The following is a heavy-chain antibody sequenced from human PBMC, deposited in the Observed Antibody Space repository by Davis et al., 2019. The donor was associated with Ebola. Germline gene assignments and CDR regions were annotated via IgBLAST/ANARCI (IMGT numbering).Heavy chain of an antibody. CDR2: ISGSGGST. V-gene: IGHV3-23*01. CDR1: GFTFSSYA. Sequence: HPGGSLRLSCAASGFTFSSYAMSWVRQAPGKGLEWVSAISGSGGSTYYADSVKGRFTISRDNSKNTLYLQMNSLRAEDTAVYYCAKDPSYGDYVWFDPWGQGTLVTVSS. D-gene: IGHD4-17*01. J-gene: IGHJ5*02. CDR3: AKDPSYGDYVWFDP.